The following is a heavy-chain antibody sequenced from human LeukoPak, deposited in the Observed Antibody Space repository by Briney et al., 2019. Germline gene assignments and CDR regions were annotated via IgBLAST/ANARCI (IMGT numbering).Heavy chain of an antibody. J-gene: IGHJ5*02. CDR1: GFSLSTSGVG. CDR3: AHSRLYYSSSWYDFNWFDP. D-gene: IGHD6-13*01. V-gene: IGHV2-5*02. CDR2: IYWDDDK. Sequence: SGPTLVNPTQTLTLTCTFSGFSLSTSGVGVGWIRQPPGKALEWLAPIYWDDDKRYSPSLKSRLTITKDTSKNQVVLTMTDMDPVDTATYYCAHSRLYYSSSWYDFNWFDPWGQGTLVTVSS.